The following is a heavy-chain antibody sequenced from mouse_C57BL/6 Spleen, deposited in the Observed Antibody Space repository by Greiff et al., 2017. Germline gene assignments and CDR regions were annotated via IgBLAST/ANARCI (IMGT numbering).Heavy chain of an antibody. CDR3: ARCNTVVASCDD. CDR2: IYPGDGDT. Sequence: VQLQQSGAELVKPGASVKISCKASGYAFSSYWMNWVKQRPGKGLEWIGQIYPGDGDTNYNGKFKGKATLPADISSSPAYLQLSSLTSEDSAVYFCARCNTVVASCDDWGQGTTLTVAS. V-gene: IGHV1-80*01. J-gene: IGHJ2*01. D-gene: IGHD1-1*01. CDR1: GYAFSSYW.